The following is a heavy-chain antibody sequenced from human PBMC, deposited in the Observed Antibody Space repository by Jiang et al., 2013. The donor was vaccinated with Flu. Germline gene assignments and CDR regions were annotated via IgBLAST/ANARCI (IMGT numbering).Heavy chain of an antibody. V-gene: IGHV1-2*06. CDR3: ARDRKTILAYYFDY. CDR1: GYTFTGYY. CDR2: INPNSGDR. Sequence: SGAEVKKSGASVKVSCKASGYTFTGYYMHWVRQAPGQGLEWVGRINPNSGDRSYAQKFQGRVTLTRDTSISTAYMELSRLRSDDTAVYYCARDRKTILAYYFDYWGQGTLVTVSS. J-gene: IGHJ4*02. D-gene: IGHD5-24*01.